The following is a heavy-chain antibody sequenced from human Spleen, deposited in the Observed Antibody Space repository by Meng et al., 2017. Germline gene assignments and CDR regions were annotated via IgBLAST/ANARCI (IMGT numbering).Heavy chain of an antibody. D-gene: IGHD3-10*01. CDR2: ISYDGNNK. Sequence: QVQLVESGGGVVQPGRSLRLSCAASGFTFSSYAMHWVRQAPGKGLEWMAVISYDGNNKYYADSVKGRFTISRDNSKNTLYVEMSSLRAEDTAVYYCAKDQAALGYYFDYWGQGTLVTVSS. V-gene: IGHV3-30*18. CDR3: AKDQAALGYYFDY. CDR1: GFTFSSYA. J-gene: IGHJ4*02.